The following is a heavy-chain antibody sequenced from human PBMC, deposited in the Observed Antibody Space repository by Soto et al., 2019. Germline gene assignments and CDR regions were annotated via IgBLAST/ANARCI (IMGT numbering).Heavy chain of an antibody. V-gene: IGHV1-69*01. J-gene: IGHJ6*01. Sequence: QVQLVQSGAEVRQPGSSVTVSCNVSGGNFERFSISCVRQAPGQGLEWIGGIVPIFGTTNYAQNFHNRVTISADESTSTVHLKLSRLISDDTAVYYCARPNEGSYHSDHHYYYALDVWGQGNAVTVTS. CDR3: ARPNEGSYHSDHHYYYALDV. CDR1: GGNFERFS. CDR2: IVPIFGTT. D-gene: IGHD3-16*02.